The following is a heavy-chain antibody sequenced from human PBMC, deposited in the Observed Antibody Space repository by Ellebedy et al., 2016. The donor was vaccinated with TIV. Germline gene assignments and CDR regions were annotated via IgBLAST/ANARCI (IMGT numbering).Heavy chain of an antibody. CDR2: MNYSGST. V-gene: IGHV4-59*08. CDR1: GGFISSHY. D-gene: IGHD3-9*01. J-gene: IGHJ5*02. Sequence: MPSETLSLTCTVSGGFISSHYWSWIRQPPGKGLEWIGYMNYSGSTIHNPSLKSQVTISVDTSKNQFSLRLTSVTAADTAVYYCARFNDLLPGKKGRNWFDPWGQGTPVTVSS. CDR3: ARFNDLLPGKKGRNWFDP.